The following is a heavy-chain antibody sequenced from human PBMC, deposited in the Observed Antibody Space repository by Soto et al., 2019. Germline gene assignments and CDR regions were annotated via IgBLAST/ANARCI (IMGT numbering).Heavy chain of an antibody. CDR3: ARGGGPYVWFNEF. CDR1: GGLFSSFA. Sequence: QVQLLQSGPEVKKPGSSVKVSCKDSGGLFSSFAISWVRQAPGQGLEWLGGIIPVFGTTNYAEKFQDRVTITADESMNTAYMELSGLTSGDTAICYCARGGGPYVWFNEFWGQGTLVTVSS. V-gene: IGHV1-69*12. J-gene: IGHJ4*02. CDR2: IIPVFGTT. D-gene: IGHD3-16*01.